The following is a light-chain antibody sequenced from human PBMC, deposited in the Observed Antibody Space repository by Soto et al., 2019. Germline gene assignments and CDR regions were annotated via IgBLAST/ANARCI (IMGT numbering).Light chain of an antibody. CDR3: AVWDDSLSGAV. J-gene: IGLJ7*01. CDR1: SSNIGSNP. CDR2: TTD. Sequence: QSVLTQPPSSSGTPGQRVTISCSGGSSNIGSNPVNWYQQLPGTAPKLLIHTTDRRPSEVPDRFSGSKSGTSASLAISGLQSEDAADYYCAVWDDSLSGAVFGGGTQLTVL. V-gene: IGLV1-44*01.